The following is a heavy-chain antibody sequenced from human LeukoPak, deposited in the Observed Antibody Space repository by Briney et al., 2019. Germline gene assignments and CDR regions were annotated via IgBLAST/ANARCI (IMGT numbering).Heavy chain of an antibody. CDR2: IYHSGST. J-gene: IGHJ4*02. CDR3: ARVGVPAATYFDY. V-gene: IGHV4-30-2*01. CDR1: GGSISSGGYY. D-gene: IGHD2-2*01. Sequence: SQTLSLTCTVSGGSISSGGYYWSWIRQPPGKGLEWIGYIYHSGSTYYNPSLKSRVTISVDRSKNQFSLKLSSVTAADTAVYYCARVGVPAATYFDYWGQGTLVTVSS.